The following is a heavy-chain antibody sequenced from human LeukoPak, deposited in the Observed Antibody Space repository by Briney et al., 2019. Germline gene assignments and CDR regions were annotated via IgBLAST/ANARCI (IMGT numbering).Heavy chain of an antibody. J-gene: IGHJ4*02. CDR3: ARNYYYRFDY. D-gene: IGHD3-10*01. V-gene: IGHV3-7*01. Sequence: GGSLRLSCAASGFTFTSYWMTWVRQAPGKGLEWVANIKQDGSVKNYVDSLRGRFTISRDNAKDSLYPQMNSLRAEDTAVYFCARNYYYRFDYWGQGTLVAVSS. CDR2: IKQDGSVK. CDR1: GFTFTSYW.